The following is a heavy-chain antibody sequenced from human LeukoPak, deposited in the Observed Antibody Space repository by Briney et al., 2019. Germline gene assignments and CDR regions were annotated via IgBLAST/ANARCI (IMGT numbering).Heavy chain of an antibody. CDR1: GGSISSSSYY. CDR3: ARGPEALWFGEPHPPYGMDV. D-gene: IGHD3-10*01. J-gene: IGHJ6*02. CDR2: IYYSGST. V-gene: IGHV4-39*01. Sequence: SETLSLTCTVSGGSISSSSYYWGWIRQPPGKGLEWIGSIYYSGSTYYNPSLKSRVTISVDTSKNQFSLKLSSVTAADTAVYYCARGPEALWFGEPHPPYGMDVWGQGTTVTVSS.